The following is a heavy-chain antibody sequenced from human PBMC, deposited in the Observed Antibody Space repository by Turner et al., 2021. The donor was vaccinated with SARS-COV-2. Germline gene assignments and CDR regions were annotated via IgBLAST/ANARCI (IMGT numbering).Heavy chain of an antibody. CDR3: ASQEAMVPSYYYYYYGMDV. J-gene: IGHJ6*02. V-gene: IGHV4-39*01. D-gene: IGHD3-10*01. Sequence: QLQLQESGPGLVNPSETLSLTCTVSGASISSSSYYWGWILQTPGKGLEWIGSIYYSGSNYYNPSIKSGVTISVDTDKNQFSLKLSSVTAADTAVYYCASQEAMVPSYYYYYYGMDVWGQGTTVTVSS. CDR1: GASISSSSYY. CDR2: IYYSGSN.